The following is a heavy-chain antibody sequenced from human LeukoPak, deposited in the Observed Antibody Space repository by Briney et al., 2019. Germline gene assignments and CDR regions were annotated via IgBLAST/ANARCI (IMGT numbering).Heavy chain of an antibody. CDR2: NSSYNGNT. CDR3: ARGPDYYDSSGPIAYFDY. D-gene: IGHD3-22*01. CDR1: GYTFTGNN. Sequence: ASVKLPCTVSGYTFTGNNLHWWGQHPGQGLQGWGWNSSYNGNTNYAQKLQGRVTITTDKSTSTAYMELRSLRSDDTAVYYCARGPDYYDSSGPIAYFDYWGQGTLVTVSS. J-gene: IGHJ4*02. V-gene: IGHV1-18*04.